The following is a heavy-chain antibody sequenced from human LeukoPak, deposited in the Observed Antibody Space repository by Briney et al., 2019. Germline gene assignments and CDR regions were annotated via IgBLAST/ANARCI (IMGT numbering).Heavy chain of an antibody. CDR3: AKDHSGYSYGYGY. V-gene: IGHV3-30*18. Sequence: PGRSLRLSCAASGFTFSSYGMHWVRQAPGKGLEWVAVISYDGSNKYYADSVKGRFTISRDNSKNTLYLQMNSLRAEDTAVYYCAKDHSGYSYGYGYWGQGTLVTVSS. CDR1: GFTFSSYG. D-gene: IGHD5-18*01. CDR2: ISYDGSNK. J-gene: IGHJ4*02.